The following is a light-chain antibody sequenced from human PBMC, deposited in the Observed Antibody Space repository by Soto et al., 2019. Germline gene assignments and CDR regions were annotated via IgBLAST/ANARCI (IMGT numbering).Light chain of an antibody. CDR2: GAS. Sequence: EIVLTQSPGTLSLSPGERATLSCRASQSVSSSYLAWYQQKPGQAPRLLIYGASSSATGIPGRFSGSGSGTDFTLTISRLEPEDFAVYYCQQYGGSPTFGQGTKLEIK. J-gene: IGKJ2*01. CDR3: QQYGGSPT. CDR1: QSVSSSY. V-gene: IGKV3-20*01.